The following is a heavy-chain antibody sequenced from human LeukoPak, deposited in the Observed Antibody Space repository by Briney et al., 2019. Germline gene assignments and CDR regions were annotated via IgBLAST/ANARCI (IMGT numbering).Heavy chain of an antibody. D-gene: IGHD2/OR15-2a*01. CDR3: ARGHNRYYFDY. V-gene: IGHV3-66*01. CDR2: IYSGGGT. Sequence: GGSLRLSCAASGFTFSSYAIHWVRQAPGKGLEWVSVIYSGGGTNSADSVKGRFTISRDNSKNTLYLQMNSLRAEDTAVYFCARGHNRYYFDYWGQGTLVIVSS. CDR1: GFTFSSYA. J-gene: IGHJ4*02.